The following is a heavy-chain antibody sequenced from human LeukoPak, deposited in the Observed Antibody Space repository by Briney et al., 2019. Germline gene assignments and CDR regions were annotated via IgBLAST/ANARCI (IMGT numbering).Heavy chain of an antibody. D-gene: IGHD3-22*01. CDR3: ARDSSGKFDY. CDR1: GFTFRSYG. V-gene: IGHV3-30*03. J-gene: IGHJ4*02. CDR2: ISYDGSNK. Sequence: GGSLRLSCAASGFTFRSYGMHWVRQAPGKGLEWVAVISYDGSNKYYVDSVKGRFTISRDNSKNTLYLQTNSLRAEDTAVYYCARDSSGKFDYWGQGTLVTVSS.